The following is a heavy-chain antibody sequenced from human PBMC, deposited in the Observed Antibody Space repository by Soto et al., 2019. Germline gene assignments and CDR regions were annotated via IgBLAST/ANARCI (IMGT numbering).Heavy chain of an antibody. CDR3: ARVAGYGSGSRHFDN. CDR2: SVADSGNT. CDR1: GYTFSTYG. V-gene: IGHV1-18*01. J-gene: IGHJ4*02. D-gene: IGHD3-10*01. Sequence: QVPLVQSGAEVTKPGASVRVSCKTSGYTFSTYGLSWVRQAPGQGLEWMGWSVADSGNTVYAQKFPGRVTVTTGRSTNTAYMALRSLRSDDTALYYCARVAGYGSGSRHFDNWGQGTLVTVSS.